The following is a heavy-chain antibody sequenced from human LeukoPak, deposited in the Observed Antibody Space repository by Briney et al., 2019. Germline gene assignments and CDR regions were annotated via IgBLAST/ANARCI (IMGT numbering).Heavy chain of an antibody. D-gene: IGHD5-18*01. CDR3: ARSKGYSYAYDY. CDR1: GGSSSSGDYY. Sequence: SETLSLTCTVSGGSSSSGDYYWSWIRQPPGKGPEWIGYIYYSGSTYYNPSLKSRVTISVDTSKNQFSLKLSSVTAADTAVYYCARSKGYSYAYDYWGQGTLVTVSS. J-gene: IGHJ4*02. V-gene: IGHV4-30-4*01. CDR2: IYYSGST.